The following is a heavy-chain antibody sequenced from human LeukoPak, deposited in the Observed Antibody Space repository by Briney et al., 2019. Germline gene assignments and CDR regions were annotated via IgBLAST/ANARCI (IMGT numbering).Heavy chain of an antibody. J-gene: IGHJ4*02. CDR1: GGSISSGGYY. CDR2: IYHSGST. CDR3: ARDSSYSGSYYDQANYFDY. V-gene: IGHV4-30-2*01. Sequence: PSQTLSLTCTVSGGSISSGGYYWSWIRQPPGKGLEWIGYIYHSGSTYYNPSLKSRVTISVDRSKNQFSLKLSSVTAADTAVYYCARDSSYSGSYYDQANYFDYWGQGTLVTVSS. D-gene: IGHD1-26*01.